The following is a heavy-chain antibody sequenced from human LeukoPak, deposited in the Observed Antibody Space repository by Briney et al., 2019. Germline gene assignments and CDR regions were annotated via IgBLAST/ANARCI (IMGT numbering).Heavy chain of an antibody. J-gene: IGHJ4*02. Sequence: SVKVSCKASGGTFRRYALSWVRQAPGQGLEWMGGIIPIFGTANYAQKFQGRVTITTDECTSTAYMELSSLRSEDTAVYYCATTPGETSPAVLDFWGQGTLVTVSS. D-gene: IGHD3-16*01. CDR2: IIPIFGTA. CDR1: GGTFRRYA. CDR3: ATTPGETSPAVLDF. V-gene: IGHV1-69*05.